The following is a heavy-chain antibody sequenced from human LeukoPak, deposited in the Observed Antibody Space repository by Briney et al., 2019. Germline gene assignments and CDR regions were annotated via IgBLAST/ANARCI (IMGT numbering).Heavy chain of an antibody. CDR3: ARAHTSNWYMDY. D-gene: IGHD6-13*01. Sequence: KASETLSLTCSVSGGSISSYYWSWIRQPPGKGLEWIGYIFYSGSSNCNPSLKSRVTMSVDTSENQLSLKLRSVTAADTALYYCARAHTSNWYMDYWGQGTLVTVSS. CDR1: GGSISSYY. J-gene: IGHJ4*02. V-gene: IGHV4-59*01. CDR2: IFYSGSS.